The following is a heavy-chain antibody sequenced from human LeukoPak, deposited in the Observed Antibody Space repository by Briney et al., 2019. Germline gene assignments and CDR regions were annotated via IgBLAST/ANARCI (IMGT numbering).Heavy chain of an antibody. Sequence: SETLSLTCTVSGASISSYYCSWIRQPAGKGLEWIGRIYGRGNTNYNPSLKSRVSMSADTSKNQFSLRLNSVTAADTAVYYCARYGGSGDTRGYFDYWGQGTLVTVSS. CDR2: IYGRGNT. D-gene: IGHD2-21*02. V-gene: IGHV4-4*07. CDR3: ARYGGSGDTRGYFDY. CDR1: GASISSYY. J-gene: IGHJ4*02.